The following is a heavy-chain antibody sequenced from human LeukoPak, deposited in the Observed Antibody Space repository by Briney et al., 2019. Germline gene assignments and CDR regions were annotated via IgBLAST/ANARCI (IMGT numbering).Heavy chain of an antibody. D-gene: IGHD3-22*01. Sequence: PGGSLRLSCAASGFTFSNYEMNWVRQAPGKGLEWVSYISSSGATTHYADSVRGRFTISRDNAKKSLYLQMNSLRAEDTAVYYCAKDPPPGYYDSSGYYYVAAEYFQHWGQGTLVTVSS. J-gene: IGHJ1*01. V-gene: IGHV3-48*03. CDR1: GFTFSNYE. CDR2: ISSSGATT. CDR3: AKDPPPGYYDSSGYYYVAAEYFQH.